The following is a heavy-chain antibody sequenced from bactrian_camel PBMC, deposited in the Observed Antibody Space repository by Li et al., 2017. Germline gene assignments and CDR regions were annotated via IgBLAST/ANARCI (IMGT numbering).Heavy chain of an antibody. Sequence: VQLVESGGGSVQAGGSLRLSCSYTRRPNYVTWFRQGPGNGREGVAGIYTGGGDGYYADAVKGRFTISHDNAKNTAYLQMNSLQPDDAAIYYCASAIGYTVGDDVPHWGQGTQVTVS. V-gene: IGHV3S40*01. J-gene: IGHJ4*01. CDR3: ASAIGYTVGDDVPH. D-gene: IGHD1*01. CDR2: IYTGGGDG. CDR1: YTRRPNY.